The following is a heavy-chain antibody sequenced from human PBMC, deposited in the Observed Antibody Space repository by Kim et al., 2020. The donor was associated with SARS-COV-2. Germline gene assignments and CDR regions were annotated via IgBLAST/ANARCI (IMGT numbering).Heavy chain of an antibody. J-gene: IGHJ4*02. V-gene: IGHV3-23*01. D-gene: IGHD3-3*01. Sequence: DSVKGRFTISRDNSKNTLYLQMNSLRAEDTAVYYCATTSIFGVVTREFDYWGQGTLVTVSS. CDR3: ATTSIFGVVTREFDY.